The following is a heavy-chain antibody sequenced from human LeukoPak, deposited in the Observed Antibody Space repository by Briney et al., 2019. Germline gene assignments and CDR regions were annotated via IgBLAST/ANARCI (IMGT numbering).Heavy chain of an antibody. CDR2: INPNSGGT. V-gene: IGHV1-2*04. D-gene: IGHD3-10*01. CDR3: ATLVGYGSGSLYYGMDV. Sequence: ASVKVSCKASGYTFTGYYMHWVRQAPGQGLEWMGWINPNSGGTNYAQKFQGWVTMTRDTSIGTAYMELSRLRSDDTAVYYCATLVGYGSGSLYYGMDVWGQGTTVTVSS. J-gene: IGHJ6*02. CDR1: GYTFTGYY.